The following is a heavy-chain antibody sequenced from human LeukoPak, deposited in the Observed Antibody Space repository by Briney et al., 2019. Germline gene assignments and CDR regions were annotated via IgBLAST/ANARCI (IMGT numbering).Heavy chain of an antibody. CDR1: GDSIRSKSYY. CDR3: ARDFSSSSTVYYYYYMDV. Sequence: SETLSLTCTVSGDSIRSKSYYWGWIRQPPGKGLEWIGTIYYSGTTYYNPSLKSRVTISLDTSKNQFSLKLSSVTAADTAIYYCARDFSSSSTVYYYYYMDVWGKGTTVTVSS. CDR2: IYYSGTT. V-gene: IGHV4-39*07. J-gene: IGHJ6*03. D-gene: IGHD6-6*01.